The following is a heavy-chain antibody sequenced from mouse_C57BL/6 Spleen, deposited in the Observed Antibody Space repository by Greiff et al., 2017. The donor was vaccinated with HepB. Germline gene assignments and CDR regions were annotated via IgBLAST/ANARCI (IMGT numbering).Heavy chain of an antibody. D-gene: IGHD1-1*01. CDR2: IYPGDGDT. CDR1: GYAFSSYW. J-gene: IGHJ2*01. Sequence: VQLQQSGAELVKPGASVKISCKASGYAFSSYWMNWVKQRPGKGLEWIGQIYPGDGDTNYNGKFKGKDTLTADKSSSTAYMQLSSLTSADSAVYCSARSGTTVVASNYWGQGTTLTVAS. CDR3: ARSGTTVVASNY. V-gene: IGHV1-80*01.